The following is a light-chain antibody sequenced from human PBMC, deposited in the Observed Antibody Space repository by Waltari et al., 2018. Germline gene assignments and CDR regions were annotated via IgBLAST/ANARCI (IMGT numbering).Light chain of an antibody. CDR1: SSYVGGHNY. CDR3: SSYSSSSPLWV. J-gene: IGLJ3*02. CDR2: EVS. V-gene: IGLV2-14*01. Sequence: QSALTQPASVSGSPGQSITIPCTATSSYVGGHNYVSWYQQYPGKAPKVIIYEVSNRPSGVSNRFSGSKSGNTASLTISGLQAEDEADYYCSSYSSSSPLWVFGGGTKLTVL.